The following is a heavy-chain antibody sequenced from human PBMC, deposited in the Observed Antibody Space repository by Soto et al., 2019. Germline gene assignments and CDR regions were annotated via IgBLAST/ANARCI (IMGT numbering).Heavy chain of an antibody. J-gene: IGHJ5*02. CDR3: ARSGLGDSNWFDP. V-gene: IGHV4-30-4*01. CDR2: IYYSGST. Sequence: QVQLQESGPGLVKPSQTLSLTCTVSGGSISSGDYYWSWIRQPPGKGLEWIGYIYYSGSTYYNPSLKSPVTISVDTSKNQFSLKLSSVTAADTAVYYWARSGLGDSNWFDPWGQGTLVTVSS. CDR1: GGSISSGDYY. D-gene: IGHD2-21*02.